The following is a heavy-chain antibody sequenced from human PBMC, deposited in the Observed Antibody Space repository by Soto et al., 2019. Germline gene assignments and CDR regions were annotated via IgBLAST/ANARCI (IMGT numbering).Heavy chain of an antibody. V-gene: IGHV4-34*01. D-gene: IGHD3-16*01. CDR1: RGALSGYS. CDR3: ARDQDYVWGSHRNWLGL. CDR2: INYSEDT. Sequence: SETLSLTCAVYRGALSGYSWNWIRQPPGKGLEWIGEINYSEDTNPTYNPSLKSRVTISADRTNNQLFLRMTSVTAADTAIYYCARDQDYVWGSHRNWLGLWGQGTPVTVSS. J-gene: IGHJ5*02.